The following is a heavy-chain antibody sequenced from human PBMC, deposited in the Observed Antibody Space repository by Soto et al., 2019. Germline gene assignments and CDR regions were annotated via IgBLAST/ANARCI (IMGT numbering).Heavy chain of an antibody. D-gene: IGHD2-2*01. CDR3: ARDAPGEAPN. V-gene: IGHV4-31*03. CDR1: GGSITNGDYY. J-gene: IGHJ4*02. CDR2: INYRGTT. Sequence: QVQLQESGPGLVRPSQTLSLTCTVSGGSITNGDYYWNWIRQHPGKGLEWIGYINYRGTTFYNPSLKRRVFRSVETSKNQFSLNLSSVTAADTAVYFRARDAPGEAPNWGQGTLVTVSS.